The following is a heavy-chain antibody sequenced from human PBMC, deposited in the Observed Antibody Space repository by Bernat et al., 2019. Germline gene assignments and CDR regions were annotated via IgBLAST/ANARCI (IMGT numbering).Heavy chain of an antibody. CDR2: INHSGST. D-gene: IGHD3-10*01. CDR1: GGSFSGYY. V-gene: IGHV4-34*01. CDR3: AREHRSITMVRGVTPTIKYYYYGMDV. Sequence: QVPLQQWGAGLLKPSETLSLTCAVYGGSFSGYYWSWIRQPPGKGLEWIGEINHSGSTNYNPSLKSRVTISVNTSKNQFSLKLSSVTAADTAVYYCAREHRSITMVRGVTPTIKYYYYGMDVWGQGTTVTVSS. J-gene: IGHJ6*02.